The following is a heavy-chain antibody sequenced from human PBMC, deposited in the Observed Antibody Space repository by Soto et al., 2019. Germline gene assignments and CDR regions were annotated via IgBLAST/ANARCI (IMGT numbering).Heavy chain of an antibody. D-gene: IGHD3-22*01. CDR1: GFTFSNYA. CDR2: ISGSGGST. Sequence: GGSLRLSCAASGFTFSNYAMSWVRQAPGKGPEWVSAISGSGGSTYYADSVKGRFTISRDNSKSTLYLQMNSLRAEDTAVYYCTTDSHSTIIIVRFDYWGHGTLVTSPQ. V-gene: IGHV3-23*01. J-gene: IGHJ4*01. CDR3: TTDSHSTIIIVRFDY.